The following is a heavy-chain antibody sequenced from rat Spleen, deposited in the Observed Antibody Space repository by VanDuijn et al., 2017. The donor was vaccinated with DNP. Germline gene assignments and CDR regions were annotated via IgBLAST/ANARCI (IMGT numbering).Heavy chain of an antibody. CDR2: ISNGGDT. CDR1: GFSLTTYG. D-gene: IGHD1-11*01. V-gene: IGHV2S12*01. Sequence: QVQLKESGPGLVQPSQTLSLTCTVSGFSLTTYGVAWVRQPPGKGLEWIAAISNGGDTHYNSVLKSRLSISRDISESQVFLKVNKLQIEDTAIYFCSKDSYGDNCDYWGQGVFVTVSS. CDR3: SKDSYGDNCDY. J-gene: IGHJ2*01.